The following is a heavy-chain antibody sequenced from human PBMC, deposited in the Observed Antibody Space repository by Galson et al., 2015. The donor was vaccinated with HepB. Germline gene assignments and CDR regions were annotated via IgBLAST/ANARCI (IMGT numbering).Heavy chain of an antibody. CDR3: ARLVSPYDSSGYYGDY. V-gene: IGHV5-10-1*01. J-gene: IGHJ4*02. D-gene: IGHD3-22*01. CDR2: IDPSDSYT. CDR1: GYSFTSYW. Sequence: QSGAEVKKPGESLRISCKGSGYSFTSYWISWVRQMPGKGLEWMGRIDPSDSYTNYSPSFQGHVTTSADKSISTAYLQWSSLKASDTAMYYCARLVSPYDSSGYYGDYWGQGTLVTVSS.